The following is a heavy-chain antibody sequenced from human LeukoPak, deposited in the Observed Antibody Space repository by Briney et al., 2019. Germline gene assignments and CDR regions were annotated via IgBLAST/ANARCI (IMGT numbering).Heavy chain of an antibody. CDR2: IYYSGST. CDR1: GGSISSYY. J-gene: IGHJ3*02. D-gene: IGHD3-22*01. CDR3: ARRRPNPYYYDSSGFDAFDI. Sequence: TSETLSLTCTVSGGSISSYYWSWIRQPPGKGLEWIGYIYYSGSTNYNPSLKSRVTISVDTSKNQFSLKLSSVTAADTAVYYCARRRPNPYYYDSSGFDAFDIWGQGTMVTVSS. V-gene: IGHV4-59*08.